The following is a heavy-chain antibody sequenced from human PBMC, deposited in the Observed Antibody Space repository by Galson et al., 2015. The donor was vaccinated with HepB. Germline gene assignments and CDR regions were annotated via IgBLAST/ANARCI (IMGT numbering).Heavy chain of an antibody. D-gene: IGHD6-19*01. J-gene: IGHJ4*02. V-gene: IGHV3-30*03. Sequence: SLRLSCAASGFTLSSYAIHWVRQAPGKGLEWVTVISYDGRNQNYADSVMGRFTISRDNSKDTVYLQMSSLRADDTAVYYCARDSGYVSGWYAGRGGFDYRGQGTLVTVSS. CDR1: GFTLSSYA. CDR2: ISYDGRNQ. CDR3: ARDSGYVSGWYAGRGGFDY.